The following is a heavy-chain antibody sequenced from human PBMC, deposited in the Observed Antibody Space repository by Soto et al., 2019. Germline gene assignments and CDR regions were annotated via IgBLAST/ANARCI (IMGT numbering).Heavy chain of an antibody. CDR1: GGTFSTYA. V-gene: IGHV1-69*12. Sequence: QVQLVQSGAEVKKPESSVKVSCKAPGGTFSTYAISWVRQAPGQGLEWMGGIIPMFGTANYAPRFQDRVTITADESTTTVYTELSSLRSEDTAVYCCASGIQLWLRRINNGYSGWGQGTLVTVSS. J-gene: IGHJ4*02. D-gene: IGHD5-18*01. CDR3: ASGIQLWLRRINNGYSG. CDR2: IIPMFGTA.